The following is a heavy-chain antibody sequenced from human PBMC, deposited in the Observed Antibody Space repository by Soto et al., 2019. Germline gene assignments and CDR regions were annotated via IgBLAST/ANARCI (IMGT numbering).Heavy chain of an antibody. CDR2: IYTSGST. Sequence: SGTLSPPCTVSGGSISCFYWGWIRPPPGKGLEWIGRIYTSGSTNYNPSLKSRVTMSVDTSKNQFSLKLSSVTAADTAVYYCARVQGGHYCSSTSCPLDVWGQGTTVTVSS. CDR1: GGSISCFY. J-gene: IGHJ6*02. V-gene: IGHV4-4*07. D-gene: IGHD2-2*01. CDR3: ARVQGGHYCSSTSCPLDV.